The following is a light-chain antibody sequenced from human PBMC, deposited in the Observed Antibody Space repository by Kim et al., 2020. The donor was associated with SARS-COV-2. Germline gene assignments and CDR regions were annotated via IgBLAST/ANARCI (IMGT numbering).Light chain of an antibody. CDR3: NSPDSSGAPWV. CDR2: GKN. CDR1: SLRSYY. V-gene: IGLV3-19*01. Sequence: SSELTQDPAVSVALGQTVRITCQGDSLRSYYASWYQQKPGQAPVLVIYGKNSRPSGIPDRFSGSSSGNTASLTITGAQAADEADYYCNSPDSSGAPWVFGGGTQLTVL. J-gene: IGLJ3*02.